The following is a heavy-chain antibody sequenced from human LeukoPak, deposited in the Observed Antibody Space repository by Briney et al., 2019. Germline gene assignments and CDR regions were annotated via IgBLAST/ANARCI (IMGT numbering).Heavy chain of an antibody. CDR1: GDSVSSNSAA. J-gene: IGHJ4*02. Sequence: LSQTLSLTCAISGDSVSSNSAAWNWIRLSPSSGLEWLGRTYYRSKWYDDYAISVKSRITISRDTSRNQFSLHLNSVTPEDTAVYYCTRCSYGYSAYWGQGTLVTVSS. V-gene: IGHV6-1*01. CDR3: TRCSYGYSAY. CDR2: TYYRSKWYD. D-gene: IGHD3-10*01.